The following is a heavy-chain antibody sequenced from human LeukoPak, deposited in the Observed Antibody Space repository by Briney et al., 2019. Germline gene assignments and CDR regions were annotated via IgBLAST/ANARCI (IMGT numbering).Heavy chain of an antibody. CDR1: GGSISSYY. CDR3: AREWGGYYQPNWFDP. D-gene: IGHD3-3*01. V-gene: IGHV4-4*07. Sequence: SETLSLTCTVSGGSISSYYWSWIRQPAGMGLEWIGRIYASGSTKYNPSLKSRVTMSVDTSKNQFSLKLSSVTAADTAVYYCAREWGGYYQPNWFDPWGQGTLVTVSS. J-gene: IGHJ5*02. CDR2: IYASGST.